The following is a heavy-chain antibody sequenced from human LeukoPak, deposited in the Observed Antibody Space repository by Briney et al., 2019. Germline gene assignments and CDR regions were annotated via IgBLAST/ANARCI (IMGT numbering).Heavy chain of an antibody. V-gene: IGHV3-48*03. J-gene: IGHJ4*02. CDR3: VRAGG. CDR1: GFTFSSYE. CDR2: ISPSGDTT. Sequence: GGSLRLSCAASGFTFSSYEMNWVRQAPGEGLEWVSYISPSGDTTHYADAVKGRFTISRDNPKNSLYLQVNSLRAEDTAVYYCVRAGGWGQGTLVTVSS. D-gene: IGHD4-23*01.